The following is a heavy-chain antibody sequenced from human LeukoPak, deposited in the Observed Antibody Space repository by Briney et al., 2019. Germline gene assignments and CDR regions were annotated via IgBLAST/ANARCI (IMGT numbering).Heavy chain of an antibody. D-gene: IGHD3-10*01. CDR1: GLTFHNYW. J-gene: IGHJ4*02. Sequence: GGSLRLSCAASGLTFHNYWMTWVRQAPGEGLEWVANIKQDGSETYYVDSVKGRFTISRDNAKNSLHLQMNSLRDEDTAVYYCARQVMVRGVIMIGDYWGQGTLVTVSS. V-gene: IGHV3-7*01. CDR3: ARQVMVRGVIMIGDY. CDR2: IKQDGSET.